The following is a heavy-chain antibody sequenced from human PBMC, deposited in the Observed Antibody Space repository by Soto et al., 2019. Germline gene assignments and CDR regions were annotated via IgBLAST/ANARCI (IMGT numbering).Heavy chain of an antibody. Sequence: ELQVLESGGGLVQPGGSLRLTCAASGFTLSEYGTSWVRQAPEKGLEWVSFVSGSGDSTYYTDSVKGRFTISRDSSKNTVCLQMNSLRAEDTAVYYCATSNYGERDWGQGTLVTVSS. V-gene: IGHV3-23*01. CDR1: GFTLSEYG. D-gene: IGHD3-10*01. J-gene: IGHJ4*02. CDR3: ATSNYGERD. CDR2: VSGSGDST.